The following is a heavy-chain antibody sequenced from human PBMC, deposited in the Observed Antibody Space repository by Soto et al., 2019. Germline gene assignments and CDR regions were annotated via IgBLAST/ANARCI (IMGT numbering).Heavy chain of an antibody. D-gene: IGHD1-26*01. Sequence: QVQLVESGGGVVQPGRSLRLSCAASGFTFSSYGMHWVRQAPGKGLEWLAIISYDGSNKYYADSVKGRFTISRDNSKNTLYLQMNSLRAEDPAVYYCAKPSGSGSYPYYFDYWGQGTLVTVSS. J-gene: IGHJ4*02. CDR2: ISYDGSNK. CDR1: GFTFSSYG. V-gene: IGHV3-30*18. CDR3: AKPSGSGSYPYYFDY.